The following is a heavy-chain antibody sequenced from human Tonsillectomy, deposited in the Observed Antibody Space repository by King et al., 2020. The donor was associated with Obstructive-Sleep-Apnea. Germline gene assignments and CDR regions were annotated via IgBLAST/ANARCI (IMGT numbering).Heavy chain of an antibody. CDR3: ARAGGSGSFGALDI. CDR1: GFTFSSYW. D-gene: IGHD3-10*01. V-gene: IGHV3-74*01. Sequence: VQLVESGGGLVQPGGSLRLSCAASGFTFSSYWMHWVRQAPGKGLVWVSRLKSDGSDTSYADSVKGRFTASRDNAKNTVYLQMNSPRAEDTAVYYCARAGGSGSFGALDIWGQGTMVTVSS. J-gene: IGHJ3*02. CDR2: LKSDGSDT.